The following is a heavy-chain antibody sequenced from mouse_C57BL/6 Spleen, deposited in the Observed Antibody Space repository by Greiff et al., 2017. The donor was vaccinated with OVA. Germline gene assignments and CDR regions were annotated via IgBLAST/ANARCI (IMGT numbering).Heavy chain of an antibody. Sequence: EVKLQQSGAELVRPGASVKLSCTASGFNIKDYYMHWVKPRPEQGLEWIGRIAPEDGNTEYAPKFQGKATMTADTSSNTAYLQLSSLTSEDTAVDYCTRDYGSGGYFDVWGTGTTGTVSS. CDR2: IAPEDGNT. D-gene: IGHD1-1*01. CDR3: TRDYGSGGYFDV. J-gene: IGHJ1*03. V-gene: IGHV14-1*01. CDR1: GFNIKDYY.